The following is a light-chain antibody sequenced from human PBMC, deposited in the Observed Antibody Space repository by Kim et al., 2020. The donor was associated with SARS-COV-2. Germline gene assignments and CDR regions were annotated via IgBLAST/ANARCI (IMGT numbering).Light chain of an antibody. Sequence: GQMVTISWSGSSSNLGSQTVTWYQVFPGAAPKLLICNTHERPPGVPARFSGSKSGTSASLAISGLLSGDEADYYCATWEDSLNGWVFGGGTQLTVL. CDR3: ATWEDSLNGWV. CDR2: NTH. V-gene: IGLV1-44*01. CDR1: SSNLGSQT. J-gene: IGLJ3*02.